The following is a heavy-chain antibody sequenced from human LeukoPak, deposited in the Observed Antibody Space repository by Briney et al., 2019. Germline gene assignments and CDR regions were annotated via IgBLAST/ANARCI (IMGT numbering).Heavy chain of an antibody. CDR1: SGSISSSSYY. CDR3: ARLRDIVVIPAADANWFDP. D-gene: IGHD2-2*01. Sequence: SETLSLTCTVSSGSISSSSYYWGWIRQPPGKGLEWMGRIYYSGTTYYNPSLKSRVTISVDTSKNQFSLKLSSVTAADTAVYYCARLRDIVVIPAADANWFDPWGQGTLVTVSS. V-gene: IGHV4-39*01. CDR2: IYYSGTT. J-gene: IGHJ5*02.